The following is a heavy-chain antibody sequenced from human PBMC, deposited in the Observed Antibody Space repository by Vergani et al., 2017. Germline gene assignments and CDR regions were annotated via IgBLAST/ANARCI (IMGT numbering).Heavy chain of an antibody. CDR3: ASNPRDSSAPLNWFDP. J-gene: IGHJ5*02. D-gene: IGHD3-22*01. V-gene: IGHV1-18*01. CDR1: GYTFTSYG. Sequence: QVQLVQSGAEVKKPGASVKVSCKASGYTFTSYGISWVRLAPGQGLEWMGWISAYNGNTNYAQKLQGRVTMTTDTSTSTAHMELRSLRSDDTAVYYCASNPRDSSAPLNWFDPWGQGTLVTVSS. CDR2: ISAYNGNT.